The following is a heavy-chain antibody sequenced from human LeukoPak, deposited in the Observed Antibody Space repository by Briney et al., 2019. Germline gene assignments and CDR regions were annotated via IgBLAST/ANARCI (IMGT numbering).Heavy chain of an antibody. CDR1: GFTFSTYS. D-gene: IGHD6-13*01. Sequence: GGSLRLSCAASGFTFSTYSMNWVRQAPGKGLEWVSSISSSSSYIYYADSVKGRFTISRDNAKNSLYLQMNSLRAEDTAVYYCARNLAAAAHDYWGQGTLVTVSS. CDR3: ARNLAAAAHDY. CDR2: ISSSSSYI. V-gene: IGHV3-21*06. J-gene: IGHJ4*02.